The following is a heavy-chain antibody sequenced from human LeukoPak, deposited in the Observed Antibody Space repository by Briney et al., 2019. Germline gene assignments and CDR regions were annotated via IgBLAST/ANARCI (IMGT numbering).Heavy chain of an antibody. J-gene: IGHJ4*02. Sequence: ASVKVSCKASGYTFTSYGISWVRQAPGQGLEWMGWISAYNGNTNYAQKLQGRVTMTTDTSTSTAYMELRSLRSDDTAVYYCARVLGDCSSTSCYGYWGQGTLVTVSS. D-gene: IGHD2-2*01. CDR1: GYTFTSYG. CDR3: ARVLGDCSSTSCYGY. V-gene: IGHV1-18*01. CDR2: ISAYNGNT.